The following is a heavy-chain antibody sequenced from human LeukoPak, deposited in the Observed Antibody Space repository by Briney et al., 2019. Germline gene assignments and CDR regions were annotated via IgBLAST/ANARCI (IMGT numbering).Heavy chain of an antibody. CDR2: ISGSGNNT. CDR1: GLTFSTYA. CDR3: VGGNYYPRDYFDY. J-gene: IGHJ4*02. V-gene: IGHV3-23*01. D-gene: IGHD1-26*01. Sequence: GGSLRLSCAASGLTFSTYAMTWVRQAPGKGLEWVSGISGSGNNTYYADSVKGRFTISRDNSKNTVYLQMNSLRADDTAVYYCVGGNYYPRDYFDYWGQGTLVTVSS.